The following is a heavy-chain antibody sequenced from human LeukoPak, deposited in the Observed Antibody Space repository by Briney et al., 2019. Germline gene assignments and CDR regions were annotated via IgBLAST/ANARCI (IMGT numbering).Heavy chain of an antibody. CDR2: ISPSGTDI. Sequence: GGSLRLTCAVSGFTFSDSYMTWLRQAPGKGLESLSYISPSGTDISYADSVKGRFTISRDNAKNSLYLQMNNLRADDTAVYYCTRDPRHLDYWGQGTLVTVSS. CDR3: TRDPRHLDY. V-gene: IGHV3-11*01. CDR1: GFTFSDSY. J-gene: IGHJ4*02.